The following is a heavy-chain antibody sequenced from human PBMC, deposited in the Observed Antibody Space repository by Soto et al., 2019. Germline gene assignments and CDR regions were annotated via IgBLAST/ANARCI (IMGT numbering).Heavy chain of an antibody. Sequence: QVQLQESGPGLVKPSQTLSLTCTVSGDSINSGRYYWSWIRQHPGKGLEWIGYISYTGNTYYNPSLKGRVTISVDTSENQVSLKLRSVTAADTAVYFCARDHYDSPLAMDVWGQGTTVTVSS. CDR3: ARDHYDSPLAMDV. J-gene: IGHJ6*02. V-gene: IGHV4-31*03. CDR2: ISYTGNT. CDR1: GDSINSGRYY. D-gene: IGHD3-22*01.